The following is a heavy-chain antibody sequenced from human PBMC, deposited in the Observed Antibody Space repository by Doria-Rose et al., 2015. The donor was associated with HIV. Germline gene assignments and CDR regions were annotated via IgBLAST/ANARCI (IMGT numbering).Heavy chain of an antibody. CDR1: GFSFNNYV. CDR2: ISGSGDSS. J-gene: IGHJ4*02. V-gene: IGHV3-23*01. Sequence: VQPGGSLRLSCAASGFSFNNYVMSWVRQAPGKGLEWVSTISGSGDSSYYPDSVKGRFTISRDNSRDKLYLQMNRLRAEDTAVYYCAKDGGDYFGNYWGQGVLVTVSS. D-gene: IGHD4-17*01. CDR3: AKDGGDYFGNY.